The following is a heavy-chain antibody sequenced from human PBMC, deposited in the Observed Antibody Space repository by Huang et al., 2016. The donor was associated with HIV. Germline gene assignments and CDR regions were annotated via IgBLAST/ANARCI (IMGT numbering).Heavy chain of an antibody. J-gene: IGHJ3*02. CDR1: GYTFASYA. V-gene: IGHV1-3*01. CDR3: ARDWVSVEDYYDSSGPDAYDI. CDR2: INAGKGNT. Sequence: QVQLVQSGAEVKKPGASVRVSCKASGYTFASYALHWVGQAPGQRLEWMGWINAGKGNTKYSQKCQGRVTITRDTYASTAYMELSSLRSEDTAAYYCARDWVSVEDYYDSSGPDAYDIWGQGTMVTVSS. D-gene: IGHD3-22*01.